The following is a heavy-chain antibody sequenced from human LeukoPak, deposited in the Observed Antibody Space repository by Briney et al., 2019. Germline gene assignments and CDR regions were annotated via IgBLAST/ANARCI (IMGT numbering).Heavy chain of an antibody. Sequence: KPSETLSLTCTVSGGSISSYYWSWTRQPPGKGLEWIGYIYYSGSTNYNPSLKSRVTISVDTSKNQFSLKLSSVTAADTAVYYCARQKGYFDYWGQGTLVTVSS. CDR3: ARQKGYFDY. CDR2: IYYSGST. J-gene: IGHJ4*02. CDR1: GGSISSYY. V-gene: IGHV4-59*01.